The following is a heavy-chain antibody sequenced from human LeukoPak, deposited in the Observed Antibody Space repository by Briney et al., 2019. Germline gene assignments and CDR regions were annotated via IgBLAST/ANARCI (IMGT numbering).Heavy chain of an antibody. CDR2: ISRDGTYI. J-gene: IGHJ4*02. Sequence: GGSLRLSCAASGFTFSTYAMTWVRQAPGKGLEWVSAISRDGTYIYYADSVKGRFTSSRYNSKTTLYLQMSNLRAEDTAVYFCAKNRATGLAFYDYWGQGTQVTVSS. D-gene: IGHD5-24*01. CDR1: GFTFSTYA. V-gene: IGHV3-23*01. CDR3: AKNRATGLAFYDY.